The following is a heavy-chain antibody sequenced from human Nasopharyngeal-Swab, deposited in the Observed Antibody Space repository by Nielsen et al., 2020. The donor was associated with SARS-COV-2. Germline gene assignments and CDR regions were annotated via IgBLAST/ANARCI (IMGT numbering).Heavy chain of an antibody. D-gene: IGHD6-13*01. CDR1: GGSISSSSYY. J-gene: IGHJ4*02. CDR2: IYYSGST. CDR3: ARAGIAAAGLDY. V-gene: IGHV4-39*07. Sequence: GSLRLSCTVSGGSISSSSYYWGWIRQPPGKGLEWIGSIYYSGSTNYNPSLKSRVTISVDTSKNQFSLKLSSVTAADTAVYYCARAGIAAAGLDYWGQGTLVTVSS.